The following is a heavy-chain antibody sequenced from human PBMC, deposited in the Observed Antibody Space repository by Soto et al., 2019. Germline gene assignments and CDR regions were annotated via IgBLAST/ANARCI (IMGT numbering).Heavy chain of an antibody. D-gene: IGHD6-13*01. CDR3: SRDRIAPALVNSYGMEV. CDR1: GGSFTMYG. J-gene: IGHJ6*01. V-gene: IGHV1-69*01. Sequence: QVQLVQSGAEVKKPGSSVKVSCWPSGGSFTMYGISWVRQAPGQGLEWMGGIIPRFGSQNYAQNFQGRVTITSDESSSTVYRELSSLRIEDTAIYYCSRDRIAPALVNSYGMEVWGPGTTVAVSS. CDR2: IIPRFGSQ.